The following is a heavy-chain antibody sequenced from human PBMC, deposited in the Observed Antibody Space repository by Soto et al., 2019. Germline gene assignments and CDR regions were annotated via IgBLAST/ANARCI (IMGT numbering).Heavy chain of an antibody. CDR3: ARHPGYGLYYFGY. CDR2: IYYSGST. V-gene: IGHV4-39*01. Sequence: PSETLSLTCTVSGGSISSSSYYWGWIRQPPGKGLEWIGSIYYSGSTYYNPSLKSRVTISVDTSKNQFSLKLTSVTAADTAVYYGARHPGYGLYYFGYWGQETLVAVSS. J-gene: IGHJ4*02. D-gene: IGHD5-18*01. CDR1: GGSISSSSYY.